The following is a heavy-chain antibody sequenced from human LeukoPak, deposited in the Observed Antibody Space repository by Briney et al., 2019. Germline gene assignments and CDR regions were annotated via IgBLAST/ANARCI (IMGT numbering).Heavy chain of an antibody. CDR1: GGSISSYY. J-gene: IGHJ3*02. CDR2: IYYSGST. V-gene: IGHV4-59*01. D-gene: IGHD3-3*01. Sequence: SETLSLTCTVSGGSISSYYWSWIRQPPGKGLEWIGYIYYSGSTNYNPSLKSRVTISVDTSKNQFSLKLSSVTAADTAVYYCARDTPYDFWSGRAFDIWGQGTMVTVSS. CDR3: ARDTPYDFWSGRAFDI.